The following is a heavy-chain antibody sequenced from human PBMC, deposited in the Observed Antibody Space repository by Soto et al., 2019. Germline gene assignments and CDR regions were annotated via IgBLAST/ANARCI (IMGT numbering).Heavy chain of an antibody. V-gene: IGHV1-18*01. CDR3: ARNLPRYCSASSCPFDS. CDR2: INTYNGNT. D-gene: IGHD2-15*01. J-gene: IGHJ4*02. Sequence: ASVKVSCKASGYNFDKYGISWVRQAPGQGLEWVGRINTYNGNTDYEQNLQGRVTMTTDTSTSTAYMEVRSLRSDDTAVYYCARNLPRYCSASSCPFDSCGQGTLVTVYS. CDR1: GYNFDKYG.